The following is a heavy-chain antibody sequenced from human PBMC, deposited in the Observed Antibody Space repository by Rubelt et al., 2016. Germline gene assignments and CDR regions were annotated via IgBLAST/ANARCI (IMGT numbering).Heavy chain of an antibody. J-gene: IGHJ6*02. CDR1: GFTFSSYA. CDR3: AKWGTIVVVPAVSYYYYGMDV. Sequence: LVESGGGLVQPGGSLRLSCAASGFTFSSYAMSWVRQAPGKGLEWVSAISGSGGSTYYADSVKGRFTISRDNSKNTLYLQMNSLRAEDTAVYYCAKWGTIVVVPAVSYYYYGMDVWGQGTTVTVSS. V-gene: IGHV3-23*04. D-gene: IGHD2-2*01. CDR2: ISGSGGST.